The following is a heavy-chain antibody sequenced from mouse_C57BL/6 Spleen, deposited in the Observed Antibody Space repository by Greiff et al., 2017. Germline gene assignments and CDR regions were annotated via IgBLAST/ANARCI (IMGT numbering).Heavy chain of an antibody. CDR2: INPNNGGT. V-gene: IGHV1-26*01. CDR3: ARQDPDY. Sequence: VQLQQSGPELVKPGASVKISCKASGYTFTDYYMNWVKQSHGKSLEWIGDINPNNGGTSYNQKFKGKATLTVDKSSSTAYMELRSLTSEDSAVYYCARQDPDYWGQGTTLTVSS. J-gene: IGHJ2*01. CDR1: GYTFTDYY.